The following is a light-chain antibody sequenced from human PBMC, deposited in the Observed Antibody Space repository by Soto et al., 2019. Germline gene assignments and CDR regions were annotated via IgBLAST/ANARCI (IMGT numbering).Light chain of an antibody. V-gene: IGKV3-15*01. J-gene: IGKJ2*01. CDR1: QSVSSN. CDR2: GAS. CDR3: QQYNNWPPNT. Sequence: EIVMTQSPATLSVSPGERATLSCRASQSVSSNLAWYQQKPGQAPRLLIYGASTRATGIPARFSGSGSGTEFPITISSLQSEDFAVYYCQQYNNWPPNTFGQGTKLEIK.